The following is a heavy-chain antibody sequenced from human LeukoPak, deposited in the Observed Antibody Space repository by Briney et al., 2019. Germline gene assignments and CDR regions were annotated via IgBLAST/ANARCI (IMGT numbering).Heavy chain of an antibody. D-gene: IGHD2-15*01. CDR1: GGSISSYY. J-gene: IGHJ2*01. Sequence: SETLSLTCTVSGGSISSYYWSWIRQPPGKGLEWIGYIYYSGSTNYNPSLKSRVTISVDTSKNQFSLKLSSVTAADTAVYYCARFGGSSGYFDLWGRGTLVTVSS. V-gene: IGHV4-59*12. CDR2: IYYSGST. CDR3: ARFGGSSGYFDL.